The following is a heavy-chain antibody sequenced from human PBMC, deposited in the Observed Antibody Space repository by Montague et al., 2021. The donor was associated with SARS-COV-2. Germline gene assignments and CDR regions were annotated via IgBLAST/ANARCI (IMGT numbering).Heavy chain of an antibody. CDR1: GGSIDSFY. CDR3: ARGGYYDNTGYYSDYYYNMDV. CDR2: IFHSGRT. V-gene: IGHV4-59*01. D-gene: IGHD3-22*01. Sequence: SETLSLTCTVSGGSIDSFYWSWIRRPPGKGLEWIGCIFHSGRTYYNPSLKSRVSMSVDTSKNQVSLRLSSLTAADTAVHYCARGGYYDNTGYYSDYYYNMDVWGQGTTVTVSS. J-gene: IGHJ6*02.